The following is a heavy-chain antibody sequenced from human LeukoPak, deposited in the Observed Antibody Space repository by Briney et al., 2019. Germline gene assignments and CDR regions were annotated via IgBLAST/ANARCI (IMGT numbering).Heavy chain of an antibody. V-gene: IGHV6-1*01. CDR2: TYYRSKWYN. J-gene: IGHJ4*02. CDR1: GDSVSINSAA. D-gene: IGHD6-6*01. Sequence: SQTLSLTCAISGDSVSINSAAWNWIRQSPSRGLEWLRRTYYRSKWYNDYAVSVKSRITINPDTSKNQFSLQLNSVTPEDTAVYYCARADQLTAARPFDYWGQGTLVTVSS. CDR3: ARADQLTAARPFDY.